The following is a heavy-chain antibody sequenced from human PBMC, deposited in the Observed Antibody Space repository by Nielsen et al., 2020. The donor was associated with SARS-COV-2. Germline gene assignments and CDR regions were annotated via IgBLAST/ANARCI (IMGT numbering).Heavy chain of an antibody. J-gene: IGHJ3*02. CDR1: GFTFDDYA. D-gene: IGHD5-18*01. CDR3: AKSVGDTAMVTGAFDI. CDR2: ISWNSGSI. Sequence: GGSLRLSCAASGFTFDDYAMHWVRQAPGKGLEWVSGISWNSGSIGYADSVKGRFTISRDNAKNSLYLQMNSLRAEDTALYYCAKSVGDTAMVTGAFDIWGQGTMVTVSS. V-gene: IGHV3-9*01.